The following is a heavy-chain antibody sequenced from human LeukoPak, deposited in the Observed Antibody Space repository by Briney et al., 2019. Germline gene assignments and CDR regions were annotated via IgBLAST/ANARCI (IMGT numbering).Heavy chain of an antibody. CDR3: ASSQTGYSSSWYDY. D-gene: IGHD6-13*01. J-gene: IGHJ4*02. CDR2: IYTSGST. V-gene: IGHV4-4*07. Sequence: SETPSLTCTVSGGSISSHYWSWIRQPAGRGLEWIGRIYTSGSTNYNPSLKSRVTISLDTSKNQFSLKLSSVTAADTAVYYCASSQTGYSSSWYDYWGQGTLVTVSS. CDR1: GGSISSHY.